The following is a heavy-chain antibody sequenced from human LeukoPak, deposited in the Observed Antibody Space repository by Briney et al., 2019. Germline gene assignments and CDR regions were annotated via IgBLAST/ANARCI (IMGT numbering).Heavy chain of an antibody. CDR1: GFTFSSYS. J-gene: IGHJ4*02. D-gene: IGHD5-24*01. Sequence: GGSLRLSCAASGFTFSSYSMNWVRQAPGKGLEWVSSISSSSSYIYYADSVKGRFTISRDNAKNSLYLQMNSLRAEDTAVYYCARDLSIEIATSNTVGYWGQGTLVTVSS. V-gene: IGHV3-21*01. CDR2: ISSSSSYI. CDR3: ARDLSIEIATSNTVGY.